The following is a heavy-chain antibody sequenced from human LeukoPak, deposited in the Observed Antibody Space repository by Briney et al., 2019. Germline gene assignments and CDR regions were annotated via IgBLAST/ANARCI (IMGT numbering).Heavy chain of an antibody. CDR2: INSDGSST. CDR3: AKGSRSSVLYYFDY. D-gene: IGHD3-16*01. Sequence: GGSLRLSCAASGFTFSSYWMHWVRQAPGKGLVWVSRINSDGSSTSYADSVKGRFTISRDNSKNTLYLQMNSLRAEDTAVYYCAKGSRSSVLYYFDYWGQGTLVTVSS. J-gene: IGHJ4*02. CDR1: GFTFSSYW. V-gene: IGHV3-74*01.